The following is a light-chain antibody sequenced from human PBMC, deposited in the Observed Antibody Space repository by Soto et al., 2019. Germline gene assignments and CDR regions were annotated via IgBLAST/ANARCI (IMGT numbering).Light chain of an antibody. CDR3: QQYYNTPQT. J-gene: IGKJ5*01. CDR2: AAS. Sequence: IQMTQSPSSLSASVGDRVTITCRASQSISSYLNWYHQKPGKAPKLLIYAASNLQGGVPSRFSGSGSGTDFTLTISSLQPEDFATYYCQQYYNTPQTFGQGTRLEIK. V-gene: IGKV1-39*01. CDR1: QSISSY.